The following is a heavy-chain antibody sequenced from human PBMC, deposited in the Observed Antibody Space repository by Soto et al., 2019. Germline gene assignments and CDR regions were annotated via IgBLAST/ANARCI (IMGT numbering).Heavy chain of an antibody. J-gene: IGHJ5*02. CDR1: GFTFSSYA. Sequence: GGSLTLSCAASGFTFSSYAMSWVRQAPGKGLEWVSAISGSGGSTYYADSVKGRFTISRDNSRNTLYLQMHSRRAEDTAVYYCPKDRSSIAALPWFDPLGHGTLVTVSS. CDR2: ISGSGGST. CDR3: PKDRSSIAALPWFDP. D-gene: IGHD6-6*01. V-gene: IGHV3-23*01.